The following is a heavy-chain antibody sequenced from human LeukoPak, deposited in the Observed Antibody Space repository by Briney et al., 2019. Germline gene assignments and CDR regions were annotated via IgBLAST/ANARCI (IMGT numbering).Heavy chain of an antibody. CDR3: AKEGLNPLSYFDY. CDR1: GFTFGDYA. V-gene: IGHV3-23*01. D-gene: IGHD2/OR15-2a*01. Sequence: GGSLRLSCSASGFTFGDYALSWFRQAPGKGLEWVSAISGSGGSTYYADSVKGRFTISRDNSKNTLYLQMNSLRAEDTAVYYCAKEGLNPLSYFDYWGQGTLVTVSS. J-gene: IGHJ4*02. CDR2: ISGSGGST.